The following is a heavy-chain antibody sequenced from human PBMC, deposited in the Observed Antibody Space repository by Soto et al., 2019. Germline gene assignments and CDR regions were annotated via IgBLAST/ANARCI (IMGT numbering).Heavy chain of an antibody. CDR2: IYHSGST. Sequence: QVQLQESGPGLVKPSGTLSLTCAVSGGSISNNNWWSWVRQPPGKGLEWIGEIYHSGSTIYSPSRKSRVTRSADKSTNQLSLILSSVTAADTAVYYCARGPRIAVAGYFDYWGQGTLVTVSS. CDR1: GGSISNNNW. J-gene: IGHJ4*02. CDR3: ARGPRIAVAGYFDY. V-gene: IGHV4-4*02. D-gene: IGHD6-19*01.